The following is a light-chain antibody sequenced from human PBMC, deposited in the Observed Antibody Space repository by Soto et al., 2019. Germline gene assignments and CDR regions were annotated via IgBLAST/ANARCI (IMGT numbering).Light chain of an antibody. CDR3: QQYVSTPGT. V-gene: IGKV3-20*01. J-gene: IGKJ1*01. CDR1: QSVNSRY. CDR2: GAS. Sequence: EIVLTQSPGTLSLSPGERATLSCRASQSVNSRYLAWYQQKPGQAPRLLIYGASSRATGIPERFSGSGSGTDFTLTISRLEPEDFAMYYCQQYVSTPGTFGQGTKVEIK.